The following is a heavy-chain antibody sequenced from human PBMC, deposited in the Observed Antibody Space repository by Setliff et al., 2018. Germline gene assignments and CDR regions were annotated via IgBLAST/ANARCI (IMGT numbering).Heavy chain of an antibody. CDR1: GSTLTELT. V-gene: IGHV1-24*01. J-gene: IGHJ4*01. D-gene: IGHD3-22*01. Sequence: ASVKVSCKVSGSTLTELTMYWVRQAPGKGLEWMGSFNPEDDEIIYAQKFLGRVTMTEDTSTDTAYMELSSLRSEDTAVYYCATKDYYTSGYYRPFGFWGQGTLVTVSS. CDR2: FNPEDDEI. CDR3: ATKDYYTSGYYRPFGF.